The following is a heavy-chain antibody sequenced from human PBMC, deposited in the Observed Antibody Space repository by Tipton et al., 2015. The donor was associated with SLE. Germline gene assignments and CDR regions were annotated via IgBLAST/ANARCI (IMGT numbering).Heavy chain of an antibody. Sequence: TLSLTCTVSGGSISSYYWSWIRQPPGKGLEWIGYIYYSGSTNYNPSLKSRVTISIDTSKNQFSLKLSSVTAADTAVYYCARAEDWGEHCYFDLWGRGPLVTVSS. J-gene: IGHJ2*01. V-gene: IGHV4-59*01. D-gene: IGHD7-27*01. CDR3: ARAEDWGEHCYFDL. CDR1: GGSISSYY. CDR2: IYYSGST.